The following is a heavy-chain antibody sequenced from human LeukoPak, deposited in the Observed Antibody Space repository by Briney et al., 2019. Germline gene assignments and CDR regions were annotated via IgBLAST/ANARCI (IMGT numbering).Heavy chain of an antibody. CDR2: IYTSGST. CDR1: GGSISSYY. J-gene: IGHJ3*02. Sequence: SETLSLTCTVSGGSISSYYWSWLRQPAGKGLEWIGRIYTSGSTNYNPSLKSRVTMSVDTSKNQFSLKLSSVTAADTAVYYCAREWRITISYHDAFDIWGQGTMVTVSS. V-gene: IGHV4-4*07. D-gene: IGHD3-3*01. CDR3: AREWRITISYHDAFDI.